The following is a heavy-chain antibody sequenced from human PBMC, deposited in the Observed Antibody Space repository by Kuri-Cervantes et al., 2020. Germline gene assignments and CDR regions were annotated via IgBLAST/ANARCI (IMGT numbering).Heavy chain of an antibody. CDR2: INPGNGDT. CDR3: AREYSSSFPRFDY. V-gene: IGHV1-3*01. Sequence: VSVKVSCKASGYFFTLYSMHWVRQAPGQRLQWMGWINPGNGDTKYSQSFQGRVTITTDTSASTAYMELSSLRSEDTAIYYCAREYSSSFPRFDYWGQGTLVTVSS. D-gene: IGHD6-6*01. CDR1: GYFFTLYS. J-gene: IGHJ4*02.